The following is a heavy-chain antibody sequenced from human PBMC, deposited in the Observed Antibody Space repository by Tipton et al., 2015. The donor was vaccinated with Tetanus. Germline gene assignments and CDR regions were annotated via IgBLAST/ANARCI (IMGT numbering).Heavy chain of an antibody. CDR3: AKVVAGTEGYGYFHH. CDR2: VNSNGGT. Sequence: GSLRLSCAASGFTFSNYAMSWVRQAPGKGLEWVSGVNSNGGTYYADSVKGRFTISRDNSKNSLYLQMNSLRAEDTALYYCAKVVAGTEGYGYFHHWGQGTLVTVSS. J-gene: IGHJ1*01. D-gene: IGHD6-19*01. CDR1: GFTFSNYA. V-gene: IGHV3-23*01.